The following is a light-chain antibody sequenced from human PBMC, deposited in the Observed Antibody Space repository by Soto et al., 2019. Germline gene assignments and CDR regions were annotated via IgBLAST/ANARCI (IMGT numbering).Light chain of an antibody. CDR3: SSYTSSSTRV. CDR2: EVS. Sequence: QSALTQPASVSGSPGQSITISCTGTSSDVGGYNYVSWYQQHPGKAPKLMIYEVSNRPSGVSNRFSGSKSGNTASLTISGLQAADEDDYYCSSYTSSSTRVFGTGTKVTVL. V-gene: IGLV2-14*01. J-gene: IGLJ1*01. CDR1: SSDVGGYNY.